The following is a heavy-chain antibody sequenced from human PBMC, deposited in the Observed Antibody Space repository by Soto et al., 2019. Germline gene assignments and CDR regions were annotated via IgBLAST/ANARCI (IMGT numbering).Heavy chain of an antibody. V-gene: IGHV3-33*01. D-gene: IGHD3-3*01. J-gene: IGHJ4*02. CDR2: LWYDGSNQ. Sequence: GGSLRLSCAASGFSFSSYAMHWVRQAPGKGLEWVAALWYDGSNQNYAESVKGRFTISRDNSKSTVYLQMNSLKAEDTAVYYCARDINDFWSGYLYWGQGALVTVSS. CDR1: GFSFSSYA. CDR3: ARDINDFWSGYLY.